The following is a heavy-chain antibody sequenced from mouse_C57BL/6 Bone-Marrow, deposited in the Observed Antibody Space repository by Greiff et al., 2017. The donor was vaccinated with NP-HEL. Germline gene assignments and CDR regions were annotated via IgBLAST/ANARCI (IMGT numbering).Heavy chain of an antibody. D-gene: IGHD1-1*01. CDR1: GYTFTGYW. CDR2: ILPGSGST. Sequence: VQLQQSGAELMKPGASVKLSCKATGYTFTGYWIEWVKQRPGHGLEWIGEILPGSGSTNYNAKFKGKATFTADTSSNTAYLQLSILTTEDSAIYYCYYGSSYGFAYWGQGTLVTVSA. CDR3: YYGSSYGFAY. J-gene: IGHJ3*01. V-gene: IGHV1-9*01.